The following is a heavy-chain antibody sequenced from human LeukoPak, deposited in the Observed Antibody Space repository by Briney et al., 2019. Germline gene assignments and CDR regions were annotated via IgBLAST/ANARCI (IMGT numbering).Heavy chain of an antibody. CDR2: ISGSGGST. CDR1: GFTFSSYG. D-gene: IGHD3-9*01. CDR3: AKGLSVLRYFDWLLAPFDY. V-gene: IGHV3-23*01. Sequence: GGSLRLSCAASGFTFSSYGMSWVRQAPGKGLEWVSAISGSGGSTYYADSVKGRFTISRDNSKNTLYLQMNSLRAEDTAVNYCAKGLSVLRYFDWLLAPFDYWGQGTLVTVSS. J-gene: IGHJ4*02.